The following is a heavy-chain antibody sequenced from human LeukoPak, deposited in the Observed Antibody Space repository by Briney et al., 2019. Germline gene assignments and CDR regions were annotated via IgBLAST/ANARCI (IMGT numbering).Heavy chain of an antibody. CDR2: MKPNSGNT. J-gene: IGHJ5*02. Sequence: ASVKVFCKACGYTFTSYDINWGRQATGHGLEWMGWMKPNSGNTGYAQKFQGRVTMTRNTSISTAYMELSSLRSEDTAVYFFVQAEAGIRYFDWLFLFDPWGQGTLVTVSS. CDR3: VQAEAGIRYFDWLFLFDP. CDR1: GYTFTSYD. D-gene: IGHD3-9*01. V-gene: IGHV1-8*01.